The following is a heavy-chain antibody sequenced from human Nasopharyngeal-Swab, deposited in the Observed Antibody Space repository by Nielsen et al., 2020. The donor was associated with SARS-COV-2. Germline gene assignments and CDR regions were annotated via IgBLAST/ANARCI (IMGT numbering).Heavy chain of an antibody. CDR1: GFTFSSYW. CDR3: AREDYGNGFDY. J-gene: IGHJ4*02. Sequence: GESLKISCAASGFTFSSYWMSWVRQAPGKGLEWVANIKQDGSEKYYVDSVKGRFTISRDNAKNSLYLQINSLRAEDTAVYYCAREDYGNGFDYWGQGTLVTVSS. V-gene: IGHV3-7*01. CDR2: IKQDGSEK. D-gene: IGHD4-17*01.